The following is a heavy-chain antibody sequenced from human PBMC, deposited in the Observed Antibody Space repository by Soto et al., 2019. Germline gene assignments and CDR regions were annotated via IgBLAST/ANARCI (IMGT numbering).Heavy chain of an antibody. CDR3: ARGRCSGASCYSGSYYFDY. Sequence: EASVKVSCKPSGYILTDYAMHWVRQAPGQRLEWMGWINAANGNSKYSQKFQGRLTITRDTSASTAFMEMSSLRSEDTAVYYCARGRCSGASCYSGSYYFDYWGQGTLVTVSS. J-gene: IGHJ4*02. CDR1: GYILTDYA. V-gene: IGHV1-3*01. D-gene: IGHD2-15*01. CDR2: INAANGNS.